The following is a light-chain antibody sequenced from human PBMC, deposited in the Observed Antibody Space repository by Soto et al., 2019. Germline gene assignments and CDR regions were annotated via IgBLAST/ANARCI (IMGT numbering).Light chain of an antibody. CDR3: LQYESVPLT. CDR2: GAS. CDR1: QSVSRSS. J-gene: IGKJ4*02. Sequence: IVLTQSPGTLSVSPGERATLSCRASQSVSRSSLAWYQQKPGQAPRLLIYGASSRATGIPDRFSGSGSGADFTLTITRLEPEDFARYYFLQYESVPLTFGVGTKVEIK. V-gene: IGKV3-20*01.